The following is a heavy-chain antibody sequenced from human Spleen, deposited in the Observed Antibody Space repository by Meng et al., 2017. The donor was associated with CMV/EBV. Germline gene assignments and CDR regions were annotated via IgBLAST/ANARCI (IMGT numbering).Heavy chain of an antibody. V-gene: IGHV1-8*01. J-gene: IGHJ5*02. D-gene: IGHD3-22*01. CDR1: GYTFTSYD. CDR2: MNPNSGNT. CDR3: ARSPSILVGHSEIDL. Sequence: ASVKVSCKASGYTFTSYDINWVRQATGQGLEWMGWMNPNSGNTGYAQKFQGRVTITADKSSTTTHLELTSLTSGDTAVYYCARSPSILVGHSEIDLWGQGTLVTVSS.